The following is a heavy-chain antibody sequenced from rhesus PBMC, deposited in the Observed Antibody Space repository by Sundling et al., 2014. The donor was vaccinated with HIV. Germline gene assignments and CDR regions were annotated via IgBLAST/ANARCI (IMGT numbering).Heavy chain of an antibody. CDR2: IFGRGGST. CDR3: AREGVAAAVDY. Sequence: QVQLQESGPGLVKPSETLSLTCTVSGGSISSNYWSWIRQPPGKGLEWIGRIFGRGGSTDYNPSLKSRVTISADTSKNQFSLNLTPVTAADTAVYYCAREGVAAAVDYWGQGLLVTVSS. D-gene: IGHD6-31*01. J-gene: IGHJ4*01. CDR1: GGSISSNY. V-gene: IGHV4-160*01.